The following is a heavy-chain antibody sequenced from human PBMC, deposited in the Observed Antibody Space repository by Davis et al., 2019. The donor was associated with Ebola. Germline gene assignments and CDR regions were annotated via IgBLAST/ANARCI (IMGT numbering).Heavy chain of an antibody. Sequence: GESLKISCVASGFSFSTYWMSWVRQAPGKGLEWLANIKQDGSEKFYVDSVKGRFTISRDNSKNTLYLQMNSLRAEDTAVYYCAREARGYSSGCFDYWGQGTLVTVSS. J-gene: IGHJ4*02. D-gene: IGHD6-19*01. V-gene: IGHV3-7*01. CDR2: IKQDGSEK. CDR3: AREARGYSSGCFDY. CDR1: GFSFSTYW.